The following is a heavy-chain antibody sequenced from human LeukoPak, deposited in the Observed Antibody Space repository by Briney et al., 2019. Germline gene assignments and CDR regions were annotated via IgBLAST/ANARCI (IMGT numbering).Heavy chain of an antibody. V-gene: IGHV3-23*01. J-gene: IGHJ4*02. Sequence: PGGSLRLSCAASGFTFSSYVMSWFRQAPGKGLEWVSAITGSSDSTYYADSAKGRFTISRDNSKNTLYLQMNSLRAEDTAVYYCAKGSAAARPYYFDYWGQGTLVTVSS. CDR3: AKGSAAARPYYFDY. CDR2: ITGSSDST. D-gene: IGHD6-6*01. CDR1: GFTFSSYV.